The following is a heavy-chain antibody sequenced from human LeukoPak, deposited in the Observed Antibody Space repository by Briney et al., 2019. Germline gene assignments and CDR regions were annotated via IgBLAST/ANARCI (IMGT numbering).Heavy chain of an antibody. CDR1: GFTFSNYG. CDR2: ISSSSSYI. Sequence: GGSLRLSCAASGFTFSNYGMSWVRQAPGKGPGWVSSISSSSSYIYYTDSVKGRFTISRDNAKNSLYLQMNSLRAEDTAVYYCARDRGVAAATDAFDIWGQGTMVTVSS. V-gene: IGHV3-21*01. CDR3: ARDRGVAAATDAFDI. D-gene: IGHD6-13*01. J-gene: IGHJ3*02.